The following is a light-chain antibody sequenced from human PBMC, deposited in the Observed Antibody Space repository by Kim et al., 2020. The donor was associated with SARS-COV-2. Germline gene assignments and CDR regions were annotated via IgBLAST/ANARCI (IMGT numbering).Light chain of an antibody. CDR1: QDIRND. CDR3: LQYNTYPIT. CDR2: GAS. V-gene: IGKV1-17*01. Sequence: ASVGDRATLTCRASQDIRNDLGWYQQNPGRAPKRLIYGASSLQSGIPSRFSGSGSGTEFTLTISSVQSEDFATYFCLQYNTYPITFGQGTRLEIK. J-gene: IGKJ5*01.